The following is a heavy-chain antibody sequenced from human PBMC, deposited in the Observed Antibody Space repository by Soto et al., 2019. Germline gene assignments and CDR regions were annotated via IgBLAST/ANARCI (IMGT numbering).Heavy chain of an antibody. CDR2: VDVGGGST. J-gene: IGHJ3*02. D-gene: IGHD6-25*01. CDR1: GFTFSTHA. V-gene: IGHV3-23*01. Sequence: EVQLLESGGGLVQPRGSLRLSCAASGFTFSTHAMIWVRQAPGKGLNWVSTVDVGGGSTYYTDSVKGRFTVSRDNSKNTVYLQLNTLRAEDTAIYFCARDSGPAGGGACNTWGQGTMVTVSS. CDR3: ARDSGPAGGGACNT.